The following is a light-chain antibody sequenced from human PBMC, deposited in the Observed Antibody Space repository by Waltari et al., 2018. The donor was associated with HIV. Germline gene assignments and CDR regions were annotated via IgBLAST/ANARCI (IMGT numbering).Light chain of an antibody. CDR2: TND. V-gene: IGLV1-47*01. Sequence: QSVLTQPPSVSGTPGQRVIIPCSGCSSNIGNNYVYWYQQVPGMAPKLLIFTNDQQPSGVPDRFSGSKSGTSASLGISGLRSEDEADYHCASWGATLSDLVVFGGGTRLTVL. CDR3: ASWGATLSDLVV. J-gene: IGLJ2*01. CDR1: SSNIGNNY.